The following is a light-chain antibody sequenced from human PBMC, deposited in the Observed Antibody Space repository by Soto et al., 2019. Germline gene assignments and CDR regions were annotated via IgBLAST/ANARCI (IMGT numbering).Light chain of an antibody. CDR3: QQYGISPPYT. CDR2: GAT. J-gene: IGKJ2*01. Sequence: EIVLTQSPGTLSLSPGERATLSCRASQSVSSSYVAWYQQKPGQAPRLLIYGATSRATGIPDRFSGSGSGTDFTLTISRLEPEDFAVYYCQQYGISPPYTFGQGTKLEIK. CDR1: QSVSSSY. V-gene: IGKV3-20*01.